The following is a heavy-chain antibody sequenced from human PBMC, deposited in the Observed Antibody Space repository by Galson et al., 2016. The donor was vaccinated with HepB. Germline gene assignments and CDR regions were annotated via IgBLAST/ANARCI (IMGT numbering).Heavy chain of an antibody. Sequence: SLRLSCAASGFTFSNYPMHWVRQAPGKGLEWVALGGRNKYYADSVKGRFTISRDNFKNTLYLQMNSLRVEDTAVYYCARSSNFHDTSAPDYWGQGTLVAVSS. CDR3: ARSSNFHDTSAPDY. CDR2: GGRNK. D-gene: IGHD3-22*01. J-gene: IGHJ4*02. CDR1: GFTFSNYP. V-gene: IGHV3-30*04.